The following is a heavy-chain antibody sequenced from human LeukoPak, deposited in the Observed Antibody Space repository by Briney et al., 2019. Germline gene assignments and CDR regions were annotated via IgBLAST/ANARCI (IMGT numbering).Heavy chain of an antibody. V-gene: IGHV1-8*02. CDR2: MNPNSDDT. D-gene: IGHD1-26*01. Sequence: ASVKVSCKASGYTFTSYDINWVRQAAGQGLEWMGWMNPNSDDTDYAQKFQGRVTMTRNTSISTAYMELSSLRSEDTAVYYCARGLSGSYDYWGQGTLVTVSS. CDR3: ARGLSGSYDY. CDR1: GYTFTSYD. J-gene: IGHJ4*02.